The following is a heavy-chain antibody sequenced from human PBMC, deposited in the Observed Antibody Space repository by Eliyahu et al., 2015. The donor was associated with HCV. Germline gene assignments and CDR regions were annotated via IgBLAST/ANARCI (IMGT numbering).Heavy chain of an antibody. CDR1: GXSISSIGYY. D-gene: IGHD3-10*01. J-gene: IGHJ5*02. V-gene: IGHV4-39*01. Sequence: QLQLQESGPGLVKPSXTLSLTCTVSGXSISSIGYYWAWIRQPPGKGLEWIGTIYYTGSTYYNXSLKSRLTISVDTSRNQFSLILSPLTAADTAVYYCARRGGPFDPWGQGTLVTVSS. CDR3: ARRGGPFDP. CDR2: IYYTGST.